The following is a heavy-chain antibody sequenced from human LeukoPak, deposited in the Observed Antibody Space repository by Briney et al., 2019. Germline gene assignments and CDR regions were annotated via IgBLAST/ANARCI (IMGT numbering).Heavy chain of an antibody. CDR2: ISGSGGST. J-gene: IGHJ4*02. CDR3: ANTDYYDSSGPPFDY. V-gene: IGHV3-23*01. CDR1: GFTFSSYA. D-gene: IGHD3-22*01. Sequence: GGSLRLSCAASGFTFSSYAMSWVRQAPGKGLEWVSAISGSGGSTYYADSVKGRFTISRDNSKNTLYLQMNSLRAGDTAVYYCANTDYYDSSGPPFDYWGQGTLVTVSS.